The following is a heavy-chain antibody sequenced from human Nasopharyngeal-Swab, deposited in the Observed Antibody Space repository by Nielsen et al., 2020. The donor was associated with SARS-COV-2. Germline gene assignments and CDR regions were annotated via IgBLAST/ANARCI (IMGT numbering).Heavy chain of an antibody. CDR1: GFTFSSYW. J-gene: IGHJ6*02. V-gene: IGHV3-7*01. CDR3: AREGAAMVYGMDV. D-gene: IGHD5-18*01. CDR2: IKQDGSEK. Sequence: GESLKISCAASGFTFSSYWMSWVRQAPGKGLEWVANIKQDGSEKYYVDSVKGRFTISRDNAKNSLYLQMNSLRAEDTAVYYCAREGAAMVYGMDVWGQGTTVTVSS.